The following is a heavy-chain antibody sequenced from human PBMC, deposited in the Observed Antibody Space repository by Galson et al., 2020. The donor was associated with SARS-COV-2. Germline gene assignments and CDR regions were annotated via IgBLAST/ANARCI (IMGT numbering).Heavy chain of an antibody. CDR2: IKQDGSEK. V-gene: IGHV3-7*05. Sequence: GESLKISCAASGFTFSSYWMSWVRQAPGKGLEWVANIKQDGSEKYYVDSVKGRFTISRDNAKNSLYLQMNSLRAEDTALYYCARESGRAAVAEVRYYYGMDVWGQGTTVTVSS. D-gene: IGHD6-19*01. CDR1: GFTFSSYW. J-gene: IGHJ6*02. CDR3: ARESGRAAVAEVRYYYGMDV.